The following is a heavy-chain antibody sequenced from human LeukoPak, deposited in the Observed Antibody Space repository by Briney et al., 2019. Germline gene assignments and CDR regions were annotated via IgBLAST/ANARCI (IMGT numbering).Heavy chain of an antibody. J-gene: IGHJ5*02. CDR3: ARCRLGSYYDFWSGYYNWFDP. D-gene: IGHD3-3*01. CDR2: IYYSGST. Sequence: SSETLSLTCTVSGGSISSSSYYWGWIRQPPGKGLEWIGSIYYSGSTYYNPSLKSRVTISVDTSKNQFSLKLSSVTAADTAVYYCARCRLGSYYDFWSGYYNWFDPWGQGTLVTVSS. CDR1: GGSISSSSYY. V-gene: IGHV4-39*01.